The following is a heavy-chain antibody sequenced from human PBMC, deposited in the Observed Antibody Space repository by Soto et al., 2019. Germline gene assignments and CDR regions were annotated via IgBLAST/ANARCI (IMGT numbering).Heavy chain of an antibody. CDR3: AKGSETAIEFYFDY. CDR2: ISGSGGST. V-gene: IGHV3-23*01. Sequence: LRLSCAASGFTFSMYAMNWVRQAPGKGLEWVSAISGSGGSTYYADSVKGRFTISRDNPKNTLYLQMNSLRAEDTAVYYCAKGSETAIEFYFDYWGQGTLVTVSS. D-gene: IGHD5-18*01. J-gene: IGHJ4*02. CDR1: GFTFSMYA.